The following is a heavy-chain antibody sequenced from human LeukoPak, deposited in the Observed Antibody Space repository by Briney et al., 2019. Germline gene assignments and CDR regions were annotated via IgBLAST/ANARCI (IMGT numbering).Heavy chain of an antibody. Sequence: SETLSLTCAVYGGSFSGYYWGWIRQPPGKGLEWIGSIYYSGSTYYNPSLKSRVTISVDTSKNQFSLKLSSVTAADTAVYYCASNPSLLWFGEFEDYWGQGTLVTVSS. CDR1: GGSFSGYY. D-gene: IGHD3-10*01. J-gene: IGHJ4*02. CDR3: ASNPSLLWFGEFEDY. V-gene: IGHV4-39*01. CDR2: IYYSGST.